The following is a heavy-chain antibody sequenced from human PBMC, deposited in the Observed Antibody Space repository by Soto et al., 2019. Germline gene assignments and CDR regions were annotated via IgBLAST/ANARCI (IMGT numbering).Heavy chain of an antibody. CDR2: INQDGNEK. CDR1: GFTFSSYW. J-gene: IGHJ5*02. CDR3: ARDLSFGDLRWLHP. Sequence: PGGSLRLSCAASGFTFSSYWMSWVRQAPGKGLEWVANINQDGNEKYFVDSVKGRFTISRDNAKNSLYLQMDSLRAEDTAVYYCARDLSFGDLRWLHPWGQGTLVTVSS. D-gene: IGHD3-10*01. V-gene: IGHV3-7*01.